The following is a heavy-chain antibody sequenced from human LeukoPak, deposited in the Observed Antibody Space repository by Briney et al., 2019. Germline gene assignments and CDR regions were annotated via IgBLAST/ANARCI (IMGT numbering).Heavy chain of an antibody. D-gene: IGHD1-26*01. CDR1: GFTFSNAW. J-gene: IGHJ4*02. Sequence: GGSLRLSCAASGFTFSNAWMSWVRQAPGKGLEWVAVISYDGSNKYYADSVKGRFTISRDNSKNTLYLQMNSLRAEDTAVYYCAREGAKFRLTWELPCWGGQGTLVTVSS. V-gene: IGHV3-30*03. CDR3: AREGAKFRLTWELPCW. CDR2: ISYDGSNK.